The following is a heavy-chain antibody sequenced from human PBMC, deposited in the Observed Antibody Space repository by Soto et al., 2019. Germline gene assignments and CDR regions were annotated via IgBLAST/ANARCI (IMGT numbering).Heavy chain of an antibody. D-gene: IGHD3-10*01. CDR1: GFTFSSYA. Sequence: GGSLRLSCAASGFTFSSYAMHWVRQAPGKGLEWVAVISYDGSNKYYADSVKGRFTISRDNSKNTLYLQMNSLRAEDTAVYYCARECYYGSGSYQYYYYYGMDVWGQGTTVTVSS. J-gene: IGHJ6*02. V-gene: IGHV3-30-3*01. CDR3: ARECYYGSGSYQYYYYYGMDV. CDR2: ISYDGSNK.